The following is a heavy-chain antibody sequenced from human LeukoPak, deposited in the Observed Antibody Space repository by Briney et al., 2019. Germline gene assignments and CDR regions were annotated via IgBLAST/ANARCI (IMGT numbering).Heavy chain of an antibody. D-gene: IGHD2-21*02. CDR2: ISAYNGNT. V-gene: IGHV1-18*01. J-gene: IGHJ4*02. CDR3: ARDRDLAYCGGDCSPYGDY. Sequence: ASVKVSCKASGYTFTSYGISWVRQAPGQGLEWMGWISAYNGNTNYAQKLQGGVTMTTDTSTSTAYMELRSLRSDDTAVYYCARDRDLAYCGGDCSPYGDYWGQGTLVAVSS. CDR1: GYTFTSYG.